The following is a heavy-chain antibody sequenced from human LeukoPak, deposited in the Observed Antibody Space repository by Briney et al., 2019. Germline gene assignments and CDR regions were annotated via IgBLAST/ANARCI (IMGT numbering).Heavy chain of an antibody. J-gene: IGHJ6*03. CDR2: MNPNSGNT. D-gene: IGHD5-12*01. CDR3: ARGKIVATILSYYYYMDV. V-gene: IGHV1-8*03. Sequence: ASGEVYCKASGYACTSNDINWVRQATGQGLEWMGWMNPNSGNTGYAQKFQGRVTITRNTSISTAYMELSSLRSEDTAVYYCARGKIVATILSYYYYMDVWGKGTTVTVSS. CDR1: GYACTSND.